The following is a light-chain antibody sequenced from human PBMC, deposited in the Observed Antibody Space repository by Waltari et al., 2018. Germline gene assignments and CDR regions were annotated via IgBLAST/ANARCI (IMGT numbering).Light chain of an antibody. CDR1: QSISSNY. J-gene: IGKJ2*01. CDR2: GAS. Sequence: EIVLTQSPGTLSLSPGERATLSCRASQSISSNYLSWYQHKPGQAPRLLIYGASRRATGIPDRFSGSVSGTDFTLTISRLEPEDFAVYFCQQYGGSPPMYTFGQGTKLEIK. CDR3: QQYGGSPPMYT. V-gene: IGKV3-20*01.